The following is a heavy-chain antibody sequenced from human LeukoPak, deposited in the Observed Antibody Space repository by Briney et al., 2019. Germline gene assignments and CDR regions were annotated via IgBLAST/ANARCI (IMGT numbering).Heavy chain of an antibody. D-gene: IGHD3-10*01. CDR2: ISGSAGST. V-gene: IGHV3-23*01. CDR1: GFTFSNYA. J-gene: IGHJ3*02. Sequence: GGSLRLSCAASGFTFSNYAMSWVRQAPGKGLEWVSAISGSAGSTYYADSVKGRFTISRDNSKNTVSLQLNSLRPEDTAVYYCAKNLYGDDAFDIWGQGTMVTVSS. CDR3: AKNLYGDDAFDI.